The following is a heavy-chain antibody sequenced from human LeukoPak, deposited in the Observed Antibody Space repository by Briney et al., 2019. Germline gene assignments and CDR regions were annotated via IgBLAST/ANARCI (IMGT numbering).Heavy chain of an antibody. J-gene: IGHJ4*02. Sequence: ASVKVSCKTSGYSFTAFYIHWVRQAPGQGLEWMGWIHPRRGDTNYAQKFQGRVTMTRDTSVSTAYMELSRLRSDDTALYYCARETGYCSGGRCYFIYWGQGTLVTVSS. V-gene: IGHV1-2*02. CDR3: ARETGYCSGGRCYFIY. D-gene: IGHD2-15*01. CDR2: IHPRRGDT. CDR1: GYSFTAFY.